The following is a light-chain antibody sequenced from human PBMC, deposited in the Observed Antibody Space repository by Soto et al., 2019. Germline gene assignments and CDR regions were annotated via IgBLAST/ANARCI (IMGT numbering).Light chain of an antibody. CDR3: ATWDDSLSGAL. J-gene: IGLJ2*01. CDR2: EVI. V-gene: IGLV2-14*01. CDR1: SSDVGGYNY. Sequence: QSALTQPASVSGSPGQSITISCAGTSSDVGGYNYVSWYQQYPDKAPKLMIYEVINRPSGVPDRISGSKSGTSASLAISGLRSEDEADYYCATWDDSLSGALIGGGTKLTVL.